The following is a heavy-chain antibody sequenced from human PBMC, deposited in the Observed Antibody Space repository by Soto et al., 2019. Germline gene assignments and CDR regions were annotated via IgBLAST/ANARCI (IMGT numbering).Heavy chain of an antibody. J-gene: IGHJ4*02. Sequence: EVQLVESGGGLVQPGGSLRLSCAASGFTFSSYSMNWVCQAPGKGLEWVSYISSSSSTIYYADSVKGRFTISRDNAKNLLYLQMNSLRAEDTAVYYCARANYYGSPGDFDYWGQGTLVTVSS. CDR3: ARANYYGSPGDFDY. CDR2: ISSSSSTI. D-gene: IGHD3-10*01. CDR1: GFTFSSYS. V-gene: IGHV3-48*01.